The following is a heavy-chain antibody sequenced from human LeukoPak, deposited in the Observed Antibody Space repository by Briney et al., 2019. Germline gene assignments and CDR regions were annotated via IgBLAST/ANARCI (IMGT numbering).Heavy chain of an antibody. V-gene: IGHV3-23*01. D-gene: IGHD2-15*01. CDR2: ISGSGGST. Sequence: GGSLRLSCAASGFTFSSYAMSWVRQAPGKGLEWVSAISGSGGSTYYADSVKGRFTISRDNSKNTLYLQMNSLRAEDTAVYCCAKVVRTLGYCSGGSCYSVIDYWGQGTLVTVSS. J-gene: IGHJ4*02. CDR3: AKVVRTLGYCSGGSCYSVIDY. CDR1: GFTFSSYA.